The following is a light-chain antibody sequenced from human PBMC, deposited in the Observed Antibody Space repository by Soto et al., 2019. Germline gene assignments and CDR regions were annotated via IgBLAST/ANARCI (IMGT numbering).Light chain of an antibody. CDR3: QQYNTWLWT. CDR1: QSINAH. V-gene: IGKV3-15*01. J-gene: IGKJ1*01. CDR2: GAS. Sequence: EVVMTQSPATLSVSPGERVTLSCRASQSINAHLAWYQQKPGQAPRLLIDGASTRATGIPARFSGSGFGTEFILTISSLQSEDFAVYYRQQYNTWLWTFGQGTKVEIQ.